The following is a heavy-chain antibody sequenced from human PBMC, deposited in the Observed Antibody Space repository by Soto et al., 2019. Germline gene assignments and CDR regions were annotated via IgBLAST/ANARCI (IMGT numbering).Heavy chain of an antibody. Sequence: QVQLVQSGAEVKKPGASVKVSCKASGYTFTSYYIHWVRQAPGQGLEWMGLINPSGGSPSYAQKFQGRVTTTRDRSTNSVYMQLSSLRSEDTAVYYCARDGGIITSAEYFQHWGQGTLVIVSS. CDR3: ARDGGIITSAEYFQH. D-gene: IGHD3-3*01. J-gene: IGHJ1*01. CDR2: INPSGGSP. V-gene: IGHV1-46*01. CDR1: GYTFTSYY.